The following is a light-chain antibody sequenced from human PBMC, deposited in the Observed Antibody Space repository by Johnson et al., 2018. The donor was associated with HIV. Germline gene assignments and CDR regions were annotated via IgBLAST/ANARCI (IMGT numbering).Light chain of an antibody. CDR2: ENN. Sequence: QSVLTQPPSVSAAPGQKVTISCSGSSSNIGNNYVSWYQQLPGTAPKLLIYENNKRPSGIPDRFSGSKSGTSATLGITGLQTGDEADYHCGTWDSSLSAGVFGNGTKVTVL. CDR1: SSNIGNNY. J-gene: IGLJ1*01. V-gene: IGLV1-51*02. CDR3: GTWDSSLSAGV.